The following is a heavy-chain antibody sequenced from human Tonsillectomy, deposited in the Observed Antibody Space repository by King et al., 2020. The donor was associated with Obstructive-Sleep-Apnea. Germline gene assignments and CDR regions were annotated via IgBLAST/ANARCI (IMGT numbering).Heavy chain of an antibody. D-gene: IGHD3-22*01. Sequence: VQLVESGAEVKKPGASVKLSCTASGYTFTSYYIQWLRQVPGQGLEWVGLINPSGGSTNYARNFQGRVTMTRDPSTSTVYMDLSSLRSEDTAVYYCARGYYYDSSGFANGVDVWGQGTTVTVSS. CDR2: INPSGGST. CDR3: ARGYYYDSSGFANGVDV. J-gene: IGHJ6*02. CDR1: GYTFTSYY. V-gene: IGHV1-46*01.